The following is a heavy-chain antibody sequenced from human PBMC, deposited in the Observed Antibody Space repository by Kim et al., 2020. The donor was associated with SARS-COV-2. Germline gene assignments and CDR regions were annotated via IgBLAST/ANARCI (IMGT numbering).Heavy chain of an antibody. V-gene: IGHV3-33*01. CDR1: GFTFSSYG. Sequence: GGSLRLSCAASGFTFSSYGMHWVRQAPGKGLEWVAVIWYDGSNKYYADSVKGRFTISRDNSKNTLYLQMNSLRAEDTAVYYCAREGSSWHDAFDIWGQGTMVTVSS. D-gene: IGHD6-13*01. J-gene: IGHJ3*02. CDR2: IWYDGSNK. CDR3: AREGSSWHDAFDI.